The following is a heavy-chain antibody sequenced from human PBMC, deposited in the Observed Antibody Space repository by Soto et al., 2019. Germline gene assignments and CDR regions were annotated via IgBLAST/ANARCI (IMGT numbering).Heavy chain of an antibody. CDR3: ATYTDGNYSPTYDY. Sequence: GGSLRLSCAASGFTFMRYAMCWVRLAPGRGLEWVSSISGSGTGTWHADSVRGRFTISRDNSRNTLYLQMNSLRADDMAVYYCATYTDGNYSPTYDYWGQGTLVTVSS. J-gene: IGHJ4*02. CDR2: ISGSGTGT. CDR1: GFTFMRYA. D-gene: IGHD1-7*01. V-gene: IGHV3-23*01.